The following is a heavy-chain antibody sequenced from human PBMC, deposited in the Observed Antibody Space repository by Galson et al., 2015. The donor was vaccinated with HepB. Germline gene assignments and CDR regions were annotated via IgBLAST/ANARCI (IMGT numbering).Heavy chain of an antibody. CDR3: AREFDAFDI. J-gene: IGHJ3*02. CDR1: GGSISSGSYY. V-gene: IGHV4-61*02. CDR2: IYTSGST. Sequence: TLSLTCTVSGGSISSGSYYWSWIRQPAGKGLEWIGRIYTSGSTNYNPSLKSRVTMSVDTSKNQFSLKLSSVTAADTAVYYCAREFDAFDIWGQGTMVTVSS.